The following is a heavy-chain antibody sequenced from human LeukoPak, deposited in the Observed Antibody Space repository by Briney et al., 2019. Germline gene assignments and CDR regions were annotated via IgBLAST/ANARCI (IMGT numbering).Heavy chain of an antibody. Sequence: GGSLRLSCAVSGFTFSSYWMHWVRQAPGKGLVWVSRIDRDGSRINYADSVKGRFSISRDDGKNTLYLQMNSLRAEETAIYYCARDKGYSIDQWGQGTLVTVSS. CDR1: GFTFSSYW. D-gene: IGHD5-18*01. CDR2: IDRDGSRI. CDR3: ARDKGYSIDQ. V-gene: IGHV3-74*01. J-gene: IGHJ5*02.